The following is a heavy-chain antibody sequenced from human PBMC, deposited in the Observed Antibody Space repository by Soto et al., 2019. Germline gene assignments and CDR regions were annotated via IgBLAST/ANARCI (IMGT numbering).Heavy chain of an antibody. CDR2: INPNSGGT. CDR3: ARQRGSSGGQPRCFDL. CDR1: GYTFTGYY. V-gene: IGHV1-2*02. Sequence: QVQLVQSGAEVKKPGASVKVSCKASGYTFTGYYMHWVRQAPGQGLEWMGWINPNSGGTNYAQKFQGRVTMTRDTSISTAYMELSRLRSDDTAVYYCARQRGSSGGQPRCFDLWGRGTLVTVSS. J-gene: IGHJ2*01. D-gene: IGHD6-19*01.